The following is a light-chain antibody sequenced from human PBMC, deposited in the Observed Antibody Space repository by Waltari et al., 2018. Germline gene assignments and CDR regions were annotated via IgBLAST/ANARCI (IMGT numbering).Light chain of an antibody. CDR1: SSDVGNYNL. CDR3: CSYAGSYTWV. Sequence: QSAPPPPASVSGSPGQSTTISCTGTSSDVGNYNLFPWYQQYPGKAPKVMIYDDNRRPSGVSDRFSGSKSGNTASLTISGVQAEDEADYYCCSYAGSYTWVFGGGTKLTVL. V-gene: IGLV2-23*01. CDR2: DDN. J-gene: IGLJ3*02.